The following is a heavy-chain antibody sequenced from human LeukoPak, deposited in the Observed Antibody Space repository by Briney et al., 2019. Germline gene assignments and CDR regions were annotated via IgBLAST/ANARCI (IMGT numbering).Heavy chain of an antibody. J-gene: IGHJ2*01. D-gene: IGHD5-18*01. CDR2: INWSGVIT. CDR1: GFSFDDYA. Sequence: GGSLRLSCAASGFSFDDYAMSWVREAPGEGLEWVSGINWSGVITGYADSVKGRFTISRDNTNNSLFLQLNSLRAEDTAFYYCAKGKDTLNPYWYFDVWGRGTLVSVSS. V-gene: IGHV3-20*04. CDR3: AKGKDTLNPYWYFDV.